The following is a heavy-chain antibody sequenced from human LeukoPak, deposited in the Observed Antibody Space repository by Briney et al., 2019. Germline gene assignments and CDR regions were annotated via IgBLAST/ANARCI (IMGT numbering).Heavy chain of an antibody. J-gene: IGHJ4*02. CDR2: IRYDGSNK. CDR3: AKERYSSSWQVEGDY. D-gene: IGHD6-13*01. Sequence: GGSLRLSCAASGFTFNSYGMHWVRQAPGKGLERVAFIRYDGSNKYYADSVKGRFTISRDNSKNTLYLQMNSLRAEDTAVYYCAKERYSSSWQVEGDYWGQGTLVTVSS. V-gene: IGHV3-30*02. CDR1: GFTFNSYG.